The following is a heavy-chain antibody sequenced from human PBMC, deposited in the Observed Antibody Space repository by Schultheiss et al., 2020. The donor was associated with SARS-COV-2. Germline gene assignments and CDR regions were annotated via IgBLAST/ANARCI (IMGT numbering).Heavy chain of an antibody. D-gene: IGHD2-2*01. CDR1: GGSISSGDYY. CDR2: IYYSGST. V-gene: IGHV4-30-4*01. J-gene: IGHJ4*02. CDR3: ARAVVPAAIGPELKNYYFDY. Sequence: SETLSLTCTVSGGSISSGDYYWSWIRQPPGKGLEWIGYIYYSGSTYYNPSLKSRVTISVDTSKNQFSLKLSSVTAADTAVYYCARAVVPAAIGPELKNYYFDYWGQGTRVTVAS.